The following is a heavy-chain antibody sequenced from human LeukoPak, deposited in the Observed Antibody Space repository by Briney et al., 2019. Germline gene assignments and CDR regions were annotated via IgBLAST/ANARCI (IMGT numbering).Heavy chain of an antibody. Sequence: GASVKVSCKASGYTFTSYYMHWVRQAPGQGLEWMGWVSSYNGDTNYAKKFQGRVTMSTDTSTSTAYMELRSLRFDDTAIYYCAKDWHILTGRNCFDPWGQGTLVTVSS. J-gene: IGHJ5*02. CDR2: VSSYNGDT. D-gene: IGHD3-9*01. CDR3: AKDWHILTGRNCFDP. CDR1: GYTFTSYY. V-gene: IGHV1-18*04.